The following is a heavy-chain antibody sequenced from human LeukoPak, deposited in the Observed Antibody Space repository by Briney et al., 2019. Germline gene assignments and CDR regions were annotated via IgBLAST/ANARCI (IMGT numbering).Heavy chain of an antibody. Sequence: PGGSLRLSCAASGFTFSSYAMHWVRQAPGKGLEWVAVISYDGSNKYYADSVKGRFTISRDNSKNTLYLQMNSLRAEDTAVYYCARDSPSTADYYFDYWGQGTLVTVSS. CDR3: ARDSPSTADYYFDY. D-gene: IGHD4-17*01. J-gene: IGHJ4*02. V-gene: IGHV3-30-3*01. CDR1: GFTFSSYA. CDR2: ISYDGSNK.